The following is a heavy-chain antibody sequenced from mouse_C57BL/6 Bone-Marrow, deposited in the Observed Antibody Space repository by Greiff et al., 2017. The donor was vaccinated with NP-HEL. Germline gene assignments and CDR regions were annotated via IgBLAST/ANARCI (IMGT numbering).Heavy chain of an antibody. CDR1: GFSLTSYG. V-gene: IGHV2-2*01. CDR3: ARKDYSKVYYAMDY. CDR2: IWSGGST. J-gene: IGHJ4*01. D-gene: IGHD2-5*01. Sequence: VMLVESGPGLVQPSQSLSITCTVSGFSLTSYGVHWVRQSPGKGLEWLGVIWSGGSTDYNAAFISRLSISKDNSKSQVFFKMNSLQADDTAIYYCARKDYSKVYYAMDYWGQGTSVTVSS.